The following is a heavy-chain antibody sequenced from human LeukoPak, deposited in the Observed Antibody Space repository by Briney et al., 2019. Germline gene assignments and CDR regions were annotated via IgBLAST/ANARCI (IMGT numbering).Heavy chain of an antibody. CDR3: AKDFGYGDSQEAFDI. Sequence: GGSLRLSCAASGFTFSSYWMSWVRQAPGKGLEWVANIKQDGSEKYYVDSVKGRFTISRDNAKNSLYLQMNSLRAEDTAVYYCAKDFGYGDSQEAFDIWGQGTMVTVSS. CDR1: GFTFSSYW. CDR2: IKQDGSEK. V-gene: IGHV3-7*01. J-gene: IGHJ3*02. D-gene: IGHD4-17*01.